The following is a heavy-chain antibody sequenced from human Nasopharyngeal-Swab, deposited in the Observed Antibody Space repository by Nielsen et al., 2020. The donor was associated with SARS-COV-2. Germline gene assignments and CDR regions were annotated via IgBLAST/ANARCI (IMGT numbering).Heavy chain of an antibody. V-gene: IGHV1-2*06. D-gene: IGHD6-19*01. CDR2: INPNSGGT. Sequence: ASVKVSCKASGYTFTGYYMHWVRQAPGQGLEWMGRINPNSGGTNYAQKFQGRVTMTRDTSISTAYMELSRLRSDDTAVYYCARDDSSGCYGYYYYMDVWGKGTTVTVSS. J-gene: IGHJ6*03. CDR1: GYTFTGYY. CDR3: ARDDSSGCYGYYYYMDV.